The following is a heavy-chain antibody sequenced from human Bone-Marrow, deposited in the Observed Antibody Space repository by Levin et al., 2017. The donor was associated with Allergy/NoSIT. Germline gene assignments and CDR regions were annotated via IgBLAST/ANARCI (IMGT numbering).Heavy chain of an antibody. J-gene: IGHJ5*02. CDR2: IDHSGSS. D-gene: IGHD2-15*01. CDR1: GASFSDYY. V-gene: IGHV4-34*01. Sequence: SETLSLTCAVYGASFSDYYWNWIRQPPGKGLEWIGEIDHSGSSNYNPSLRSRVTISADTSKNQFSLKLSSVTAADTAVYYCARLALVVGATRTWGRNWFDPWGQGTLVTVSS. CDR3: ARLALVVGATRTWGRNWFDP.